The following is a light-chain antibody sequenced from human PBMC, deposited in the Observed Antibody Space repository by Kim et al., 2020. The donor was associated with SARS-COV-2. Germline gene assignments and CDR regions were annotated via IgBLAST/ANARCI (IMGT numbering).Light chain of an antibody. CDR2: DAS. V-gene: IGKV3-20*01. CDR1: QSVSRSY. CDR3: QQYDSSPVYV. J-gene: IGKJ2*01. Sequence: STGERDTLTWRASQSVSRSYLAWYQQKPGQAPRLLIYDASSRATGIPDRFSGSGSGTDFTLTISRLEPEDFAVYYCQQYDSSPVYVFGQGTKLEI.